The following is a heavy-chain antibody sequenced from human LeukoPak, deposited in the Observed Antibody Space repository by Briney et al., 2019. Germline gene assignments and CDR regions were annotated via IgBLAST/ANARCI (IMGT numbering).Heavy chain of an antibody. J-gene: IGHJ4*03. CDR1: GGSISSGSYY. Sequence: SQTLSLTCTVSGGSISSGSYYWSWIRQPAGKGLEWIGRIYTSGSTNYNPSLKSRVTISVDTSKNQFSLKLSSVTAADTAVYYCAREGDGYNDYWGQGTLVTVSS. CDR2: IYTSGST. D-gene: IGHD5-24*01. V-gene: IGHV4-61*02. CDR3: AREGDGYNDY.